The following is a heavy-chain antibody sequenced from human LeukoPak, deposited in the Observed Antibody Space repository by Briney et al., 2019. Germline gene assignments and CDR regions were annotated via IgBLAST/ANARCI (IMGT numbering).Heavy chain of an antibody. CDR2: IIPILGIA. CDR3: ARDGSGSYYNSPTYYYYGMDV. J-gene: IGHJ6*02. Sequence: AASVKVSCKASGGTFSSYAISWVRQAPGQGLEWMGRIIPILGIANYAQKFQGRVTITADKSTSTAYMELSSLRSEDTAVYYCARDGSGSYYNSPTYYYYGMDVWGQGTTVTVSS. CDR1: GGTFSSYA. D-gene: IGHD3-10*01. V-gene: IGHV1-69*04.